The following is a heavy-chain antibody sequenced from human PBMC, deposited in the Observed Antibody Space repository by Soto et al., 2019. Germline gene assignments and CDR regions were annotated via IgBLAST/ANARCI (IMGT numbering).Heavy chain of an antibody. CDR2: IYSGGIT. V-gene: IGHV3-53*01. CDR1: GFTVSSNY. Sequence: GGSLRLSCAASGFTVSSNYMSWVRQAPGKGLEWVSVIYSGGITYYADSVKGRFTISRDNSKNTLYLQMNSLRAEDTAVYYCARGRVTAMGRYDAFDIWGQGTMVTVSS. D-gene: IGHD2-21*02. J-gene: IGHJ3*02. CDR3: ARGRVTAMGRYDAFDI.